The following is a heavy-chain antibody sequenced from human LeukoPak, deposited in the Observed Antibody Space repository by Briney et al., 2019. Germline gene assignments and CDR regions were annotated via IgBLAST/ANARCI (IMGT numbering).Heavy chain of an antibody. D-gene: IGHD3-10*01. Sequence: PSETLSLTCAVYGGSFSGYYWSWIRQPPGKGLEWIGEINHSGSTNYNPSLKSRVTISVDTSKNQFSLKLSSVTAADTAMYYCAREPMVRESGYYYYGMDVWGQGTTVTVSS. J-gene: IGHJ6*02. CDR2: INHSGST. CDR1: GGSFSGYY. CDR3: AREPMVRESGYYYYGMDV. V-gene: IGHV4-34*01.